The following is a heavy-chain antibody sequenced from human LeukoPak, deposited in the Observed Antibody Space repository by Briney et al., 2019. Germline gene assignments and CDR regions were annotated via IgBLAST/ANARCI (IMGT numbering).Heavy chain of an antibody. V-gene: IGHV4-59*03. J-gene: IGHJ4*02. Sequence: PSETLSLICTVSGGYITRFYWSWIRQPLGKGLEWIGYIYDIGTTNYSPSLKTRVTMSVDTSNNQFSLKLSSVTAADTAVHYCATGVHGITAAGDYYFDYWGQGTLVTVSS. CDR3: ATGVHGITAAGDYYFDY. CDR2: IYDIGTT. D-gene: IGHD6-13*01. CDR1: GGYITRFY.